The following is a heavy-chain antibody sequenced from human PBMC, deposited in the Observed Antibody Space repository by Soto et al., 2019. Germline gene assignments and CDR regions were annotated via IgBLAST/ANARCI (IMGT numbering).Heavy chain of an antibody. CDR2: INAGNGNT. CDR1: GYTFTSYA. Sequence: QVQLVQSGAEGKKPGASVKVSCKASGYTFTSYAMHWVRQAPGQRREWMGWINAGNGNTKYSQKFQGRVTITRDTSASTAYMELSSLRSDDTAVYYCGRTDSSSRTYYYYGMDVWGQGTTVTVSS. V-gene: IGHV1-3*01. CDR3: GRTDSSSRTYYYYGMDV. J-gene: IGHJ6*02. D-gene: IGHD6-13*01.